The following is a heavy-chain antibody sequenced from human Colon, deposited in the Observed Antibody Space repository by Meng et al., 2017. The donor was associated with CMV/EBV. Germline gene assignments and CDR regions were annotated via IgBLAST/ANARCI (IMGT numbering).Heavy chain of an antibody. CDR3: ARGHASSSSFDY. CDR1: GGTFSSYT. J-gene: IGHJ4*02. V-gene: IGHV1-2*02. D-gene: IGHD6-6*01. Sequence: ASVKVSCKASGGTFSSYTISWVRQAPGQGLEWLGWINSNSDGTNYAQKFQGRVTMTRDTSISTAYMELSRLMSDDTALYYCARGHASSSSFDYWGQGTLVTVSS. CDR2: INSNSDGT.